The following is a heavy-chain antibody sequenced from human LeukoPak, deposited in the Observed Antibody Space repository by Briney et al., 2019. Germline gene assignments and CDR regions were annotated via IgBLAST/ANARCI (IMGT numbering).Heavy chain of an antibody. CDR3: ARTVVVPAAMGYYFDY. J-gene: IGHJ4*02. CDR1: GFTFSDYY. V-gene: IGHV3-11*01. Sequence: GGSLRLSCAASGFTFSDYYMSWIRQAPGKGLEWVSYISSSGSTIYYADSVKGRFTISRDNAKNSLYLQMYSLRAEDTAVYYCARTVVVPAAMGYYFDYWGQGTLVTVSS. CDR2: ISSSGSTI. D-gene: IGHD2-2*01.